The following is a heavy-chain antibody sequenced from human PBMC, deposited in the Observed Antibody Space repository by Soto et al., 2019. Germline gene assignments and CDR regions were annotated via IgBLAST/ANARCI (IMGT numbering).Heavy chain of an antibody. V-gene: IGHV4-34*01. CDR2: INHSGST. CDR1: GGSFSGYF. J-gene: IGHJ6*02. Sequence: QVHLQQWGAGLLKPSETLSLTCAVYGGSFSGYFWNWVRQPPGKGLEWIGEINHSGSTKYNPSLKSRVTRSVDTSKNQFYLRVFSVTAADTAVYYCARDLSGYYYGMDVWGQGTTVTVS. CDR3: ARDLSGYYYGMDV.